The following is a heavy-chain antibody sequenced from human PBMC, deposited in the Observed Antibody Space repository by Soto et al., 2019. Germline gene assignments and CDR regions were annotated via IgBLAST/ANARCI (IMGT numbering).Heavy chain of an antibody. CDR1: VFRARRFA. CDR2: ISFDGINK. CDR3: ARDHDTSGYYSVGD. J-gene: IGHJ4*02. D-gene: IGHD3-22*01. Sequence: LSCTASVFRARRFAMHWVPQAPGQGLEWMAVISFDGINKYYADSVKGRFTVSRDNVNNTLYLHMSSLRTEDTALYYCARDHDTSGYYSVGDWGQGTRVTVSS. V-gene: IGHV3-30-3*01.